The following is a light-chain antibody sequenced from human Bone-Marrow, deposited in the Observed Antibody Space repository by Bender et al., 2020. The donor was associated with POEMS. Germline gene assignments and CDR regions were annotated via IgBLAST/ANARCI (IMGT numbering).Light chain of an antibody. V-gene: IGLV1-44*01. J-gene: IGLJ3*02. Sequence: QSVLTQPPSESGTPGQRVTISCSGGSSNIGAHAVNWYQHLPGTAPKLLICSSHRRPPEVPDRVSGSRSGTSASLAISGLQSEDEADYYCAVWDDSLNGWVFGGGTKLTVL. CDR3: AVWDDSLNGWV. CDR1: SSNIGAHA. CDR2: SSH.